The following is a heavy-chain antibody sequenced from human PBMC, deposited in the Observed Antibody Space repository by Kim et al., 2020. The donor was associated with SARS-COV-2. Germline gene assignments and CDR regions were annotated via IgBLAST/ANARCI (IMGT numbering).Heavy chain of an antibody. D-gene: IGHD2-2*01. CDR1: GYTFTSYY. V-gene: IGHV1-46*01. CDR3: ARDPKSSTGGYYGMDV. CDR2: INPSGGST. Sequence: ASVKVSCKASGYTFTSYYMHWVRQAPGQGLEWMGIINPSGGSTSYAQKFQGRVTMTRDTSTSTVYMELSSLRSEDTAVYYCARDPKSSTGGYYGMDVWGQGTTVTVSS. J-gene: IGHJ6*02.